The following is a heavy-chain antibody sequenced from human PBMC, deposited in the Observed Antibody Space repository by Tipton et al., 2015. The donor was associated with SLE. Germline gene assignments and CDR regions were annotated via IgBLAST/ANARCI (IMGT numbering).Heavy chain of an antibody. D-gene: IGHD5-12*01. J-gene: IGHJ2*01. CDR1: GFTFSSYA. V-gene: IGHV3-30-3*01. CDR2: ISYDGSNK. CDR3: AKAAGHSGYDWRADFDL. Sequence: SLRLSCAASGFTFSSYAMHWVRQAPGKGLEWVAVISYDGSNKYYADSVKGRFTISRDNSKNTLYLQMNSLRAEDTAVYYCAKAAGHSGYDWRADFDLWGRGTLVTVSS.